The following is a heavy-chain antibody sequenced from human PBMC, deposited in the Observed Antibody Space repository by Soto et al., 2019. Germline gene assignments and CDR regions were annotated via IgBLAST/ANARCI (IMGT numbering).Heavy chain of an antibody. CDR2: ISVYNGHT. CDR3: ARELTDFWSGYHDH. J-gene: IGHJ4*02. CDR1: GYSFMSYG. Sequence: QVQLVQSGVEVKEPGASVKVSCTASGYSFMSYGISWVRQAPGQGFEWMGGISVYNGHTKYPQNLQGRVSLSVDTSTNTAHMELRSLTSDDTATYYCARELTDFWSGYHDHWGQGTLVTVSS. D-gene: IGHD3-3*01. V-gene: IGHV1-18*01.